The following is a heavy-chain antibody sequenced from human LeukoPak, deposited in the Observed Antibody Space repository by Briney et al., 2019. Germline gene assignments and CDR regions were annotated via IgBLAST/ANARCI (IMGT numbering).Heavy chain of an antibody. CDR1: GFTFSDYY. D-gene: IGHD2-15*01. CDR3: ARAVGGSTHGPS. CDR2: ISSSSSYT. Sequence: GGSLRLSCEASGFTFSDYYMSWIRQAPGKGLEWVSYISSSSSYTNYADSVKGRFTISRNNAKNSLYLQMNSLRAEDTAVYYCARAVGGSTHGPSWGQGTLVTVSS. V-gene: IGHV3-11*06. J-gene: IGHJ4*02.